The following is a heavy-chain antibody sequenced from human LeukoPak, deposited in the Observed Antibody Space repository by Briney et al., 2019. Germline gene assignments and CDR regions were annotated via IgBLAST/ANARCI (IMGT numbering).Heavy chain of an antibody. V-gene: IGHV4-59*08. Sequence: SETLSLTCTVSGGSISSYYWSWIRQPPGKGLEWIGYIYYSGSTHYNPSLKSRLTISVDTSKNQFSLKVTAVTAADTAVYFCARNGTVTVTGTKFNYFDYWGQGTLVTVSS. J-gene: IGHJ4*02. CDR2: IYYSGST. CDR3: ARNGTVTVTGTKFNYFDY. D-gene: IGHD4-17*01. CDR1: GGSISSYY.